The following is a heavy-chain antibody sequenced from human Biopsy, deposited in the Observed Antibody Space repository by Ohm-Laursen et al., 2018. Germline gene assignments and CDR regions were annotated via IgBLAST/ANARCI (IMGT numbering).Heavy chain of an antibody. CDR1: GFIFSDYG. V-gene: IGHV3-9*01. CDR3: TKRRTAVRPFDS. J-gene: IGHJ4*01. CDR2: ISGSSNNI. D-gene: IGHD6-25*01. Sequence: SLRLSCTASGFIFSDYGMHWVRHAPGKGLEWVSGISGSSNNIIYADSVRGRFTISRDNAKSSLYLEMNSLRSEDTAFYYCTKRRTAVRPFDSWGHGTLVTVSS.